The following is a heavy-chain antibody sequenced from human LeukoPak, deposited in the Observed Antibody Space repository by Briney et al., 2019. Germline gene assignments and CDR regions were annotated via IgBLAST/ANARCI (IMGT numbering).Heavy chain of an antibody. J-gene: IGHJ4*02. CDR2: IYPGDSDT. CDR3: ASHHCSGGSCSGTFDY. Sequence: GESLKISCKGSGYSFTSYWIGWVRQMPGKGLEWMGIIYPGDSDTRYSPSFQGQVTISADKSISTAYLQWSSLKASDTAMYYCASHHCSGGSCSGTFDYWGQGTLVTVSS. D-gene: IGHD2-15*01. CDR1: GYSFTSYW. V-gene: IGHV5-51*01.